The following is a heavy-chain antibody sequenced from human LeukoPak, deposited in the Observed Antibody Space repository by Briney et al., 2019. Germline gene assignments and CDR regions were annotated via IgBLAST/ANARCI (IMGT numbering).Heavy chain of an antibody. CDR1: GFTFSTYE. J-gene: IGHJ3*02. D-gene: IGHD2-15*01. CDR3: ARGAPLVVVTTAAFDI. Sequence: GGSLRLSCAASGFTFSTYEMSWVRQAPGKGLEWVSYISSSGNNIYYADSVKGRFTISRDNAKNSLYLQMNSLRDEDAAVYYCARGAPLVVVTTAAFDIWGQGTMVTVSA. V-gene: IGHV3-48*03. CDR2: ISSSGNNI.